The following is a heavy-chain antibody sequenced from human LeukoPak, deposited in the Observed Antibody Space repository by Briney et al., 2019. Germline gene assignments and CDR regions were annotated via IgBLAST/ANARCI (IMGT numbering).Heavy chain of an antibody. D-gene: IGHD1-26*01. V-gene: IGHV4-39*01. CDR1: GGSISSSSYY. Sequence: SETLSLTCTVSGGSISSSSYYWGWIRQPPGKGLEWIGSIYYSGSTYYNPSLKSRVTISVDTSKNQFSLKLSSVTAADTAVYYCARQKRYGGATIQVDYWGQGTLVTVSS. J-gene: IGHJ4*02. CDR2: IYYSGST. CDR3: ARQKRYGGATIQVDY.